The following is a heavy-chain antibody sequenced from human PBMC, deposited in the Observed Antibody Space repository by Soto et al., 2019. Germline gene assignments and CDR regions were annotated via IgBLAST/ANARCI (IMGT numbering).Heavy chain of an antibody. D-gene: IGHD6-19*01. J-gene: IGHJ6*02. V-gene: IGHV4-39*01. CDR1: GGSISSSSYY. Sequence: SEPLSRTSTVSGGSISSSSYYWGWTRQPPGKWLEWIGSIYYSGSTYYNPSLKSRVTISVDTSKDQFSLKLSSVTAADTAVYYCARHGVAGTSVVYGMDVWGQGTTVT. CDR2: IYYSGST. CDR3: ARHGVAGTSVVYGMDV.